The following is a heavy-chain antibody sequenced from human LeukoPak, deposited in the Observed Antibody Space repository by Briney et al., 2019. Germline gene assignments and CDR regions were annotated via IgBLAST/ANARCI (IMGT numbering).Heavy chain of an antibody. J-gene: IGHJ5*02. D-gene: IGHD3-9*01. CDR1: GFTFSSYG. CDR2: IWYDGSNK. V-gene: IGHV3-33*01. CDR3: ARDGVRYFDWFNWFDP. Sequence: GGSLRLSCAASGFTFSSYGMHWVRPAPGKGREWGAVIWYDGSNKYYADSVKGRFTISRDNSKNTLYLQMNSLRAEDTAVYYCARDGVRYFDWFNWFDPWGQGTLVTVSS.